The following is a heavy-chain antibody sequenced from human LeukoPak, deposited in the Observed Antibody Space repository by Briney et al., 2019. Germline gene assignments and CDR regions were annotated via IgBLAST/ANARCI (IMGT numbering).Heavy chain of an antibody. J-gene: IGHJ3*02. Sequence: GGSLRPSCAASGFTFSSYAMSWVRQAPGKGLEWVSAISGSGGSTYYADSVKGRFTISRDNSKNTLYLQMNSLRAEDTAVYYCAKPRGQLERRRPFDAFDIWGQGTMVTVSS. CDR3: AKPRGQLERRRPFDAFDI. D-gene: IGHD1-1*01. CDR2: ISGSGGST. CDR1: GFTFSSYA. V-gene: IGHV3-23*01.